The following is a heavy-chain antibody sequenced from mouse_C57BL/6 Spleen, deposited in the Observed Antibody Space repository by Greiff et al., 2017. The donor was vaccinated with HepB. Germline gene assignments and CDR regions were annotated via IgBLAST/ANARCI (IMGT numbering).Heavy chain of an antibody. CDR1: GYTFTSYW. D-gene: IGHD1-1*01. CDR2: IYPSDSET. J-gene: IGHJ2*01. CDR3: ARGGTTDYFDY. V-gene: IGHV1-61*01. Sequence: QVHVKQSGAELVRPGSSVKLSCKASGYTFTSYWMDWVKQRPGQGLEWIGNIYPSDSETHYNQKFKDKATLTVDKSSSTAYMQLSSLTSEDSAVYYCARGGTTDYFDYWGQGTTLTVSS.